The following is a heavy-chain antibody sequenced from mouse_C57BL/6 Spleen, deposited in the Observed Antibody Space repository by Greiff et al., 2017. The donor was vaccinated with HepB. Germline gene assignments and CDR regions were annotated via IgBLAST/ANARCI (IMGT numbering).Heavy chain of an antibody. D-gene: IGHD1-1*01. Sequence: VKLMESGPELVKPGASVKISCKASGYAFSSSWMNWVKQRPGKGLEWIGRIYPGDGDTNYNGKFKGKATLTADKSSSTAYMQLSSLTSEDSAVYFCARPSTVVPYYAMDYWGQGTSVTVSS. V-gene: IGHV1-82*01. CDR3: ARPSTVVPYYAMDY. CDR1: GYAFSSSW. J-gene: IGHJ4*01. CDR2: IYPGDGDT.